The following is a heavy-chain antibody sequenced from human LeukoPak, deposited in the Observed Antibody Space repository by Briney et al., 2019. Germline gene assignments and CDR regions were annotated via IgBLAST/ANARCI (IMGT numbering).Heavy chain of an antibody. D-gene: IGHD3-10*01. CDR3: AGYGSGSYYSGFS. V-gene: IGHV1-46*01. CDR1: GYTFTSYY. J-gene: IGHJ5*02. Sequence: SVKVSRKASGYTFTSYYMHWVPQAPGQGLEWMGIINPSGGSTSYAQKFQGRVTMTRDTSTSTVSVELSSLRSEDTAVYYCAGYGSGSYYSGFSWGQGTLVTVSS. CDR2: INPSGGST.